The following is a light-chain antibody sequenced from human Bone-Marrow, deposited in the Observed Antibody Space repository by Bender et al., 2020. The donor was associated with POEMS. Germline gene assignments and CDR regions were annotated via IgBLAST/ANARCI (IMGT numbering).Light chain of an antibody. J-gene: IGLJ2*01. Sequence: QSALTQPPSVSGSPGQSVTISCTGTSSDVGSYNLVSWYQQHPGKAPKLIIYEVTKRPSGVSNRFSGAKSGSTASLTISGLQVDDEAEYYCSSYARTRLVLFGGGTMVTVL. CDR2: EVT. V-gene: IGLV2-23*02. CDR3: SSYARTRLVL. CDR1: SSDVGSYNL.